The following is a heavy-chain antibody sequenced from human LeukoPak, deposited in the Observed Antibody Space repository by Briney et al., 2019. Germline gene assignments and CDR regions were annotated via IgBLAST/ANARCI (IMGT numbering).Heavy chain of an antibody. CDR2: FDPEDGET. D-gene: IGHD6-13*01. CDR3: ATDFPLAAAITYAEYFQH. CDR1: GSTLTELS. V-gene: IGHV1-24*01. J-gene: IGHJ1*01. Sequence: ASGKVSCKVAGSTLTELSMHWVRQAPGKGLGWMGGFDPEDGETIYAQKFQGRVTMTEDTSTDTAYMELSSLRSEDTAVYYCATDFPLAAAITYAEYFQHWRQGTLVTVSS.